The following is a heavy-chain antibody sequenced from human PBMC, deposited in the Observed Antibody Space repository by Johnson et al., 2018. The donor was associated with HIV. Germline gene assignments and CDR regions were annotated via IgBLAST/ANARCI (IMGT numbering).Heavy chain of an antibody. Sequence: VQLAESGGGLKQPGGSLRLSCAASGFTFSSYDMHWVRQATGKGLEWVSTIGTAGDTYYPGSVKGRFTISRENAKNSLYLQMNSLRAEDTAVYYCAKEAYGGNSPHAFDIWGHGTMVTVSS. V-gene: IGHV3-13*01. CDR2: IGTAGDT. CDR1: GFTFSSYD. D-gene: IGHD4-23*01. J-gene: IGHJ3*02. CDR3: AKEAYGGNSPHAFDI.